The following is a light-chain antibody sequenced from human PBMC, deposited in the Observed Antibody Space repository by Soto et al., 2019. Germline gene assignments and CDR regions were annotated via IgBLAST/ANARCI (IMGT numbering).Light chain of an antibody. J-gene: IGLJ2*01. CDR1: NSNIGGNT. V-gene: IGLV1-44*01. CDR2: SNN. CDR3: ATWDDSLNGVV. Sequence: QSVLTQSPSASGTPGQRVTISCSGSNSNIGGNTVNWYQQFPGTAPKLLIFSNNQRPSGVPERFSGSKSGTSAFLAISGLQSEDEADYYCATWDDSLNGVVFGGGTKLTVL.